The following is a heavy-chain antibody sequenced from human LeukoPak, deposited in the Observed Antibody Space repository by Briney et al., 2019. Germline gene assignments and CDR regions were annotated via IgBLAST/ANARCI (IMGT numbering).Heavy chain of an antibody. CDR2: IKQDGSEK. J-gene: IGHJ4*02. D-gene: IGHD3-9*01. CDR1: GFTFSSYW. V-gene: IGHV3-7*01. Sequence: GGSLRLSCAASGFTFSSYWMSWVRQAPGKGLEWVANIKQDGSEKYYVDSVKGRFTISRDNAKNSLYLQMNSLRAEDTAVYYCARDRREYYDILTGYYMNSRAPTYIDYWGQGTLVTVSS. CDR3: ARDRREYYDILTGYYMNSRAPTYIDY.